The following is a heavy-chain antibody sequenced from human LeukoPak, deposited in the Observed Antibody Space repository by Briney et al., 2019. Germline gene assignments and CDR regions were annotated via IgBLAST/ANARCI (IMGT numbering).Heavy chain of an antibody. CDR3: AQDLGPTWFDP. J-gene: IGHJ5*02. Sequence: GGSLRVSCAASGFTFSSYSMNWVRQAPGKGLEWVSVISRGGDSIYYADSVRGRFTISRDNSKNALFLQMNNLRAEDTAVYYCAQDLGPTWFDPWGPGTLVTVSS. D-gene: IGHD7-27*01. CDR1: GFTFSSYS. CDR2: ISRGGDSI. V-gene: IGHV3-23*01.